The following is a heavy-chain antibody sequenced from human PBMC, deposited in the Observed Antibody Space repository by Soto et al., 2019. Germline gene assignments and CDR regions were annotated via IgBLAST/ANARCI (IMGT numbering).Heavy chain of an antibody. CDR1: GGSVSSGSYY. V-gene: IGHV4-61*01. Sequence: QVQLQESGPGLVKPSETLSLTCTVSGGSVSSGSYYWSWIRQPPGKGLEWIGYIYYSGSTNYNPSLKSRVTISVDTSKNQFSLKLSSVTAADTAVYYCARPGYSSGWGLDYWGQGTLVTVSS. D-gene: IGHD6-19*01. CDR2: IYYSGST. J-gene: IGHJ4*02. CDR3: ARPGYSSGWGLDY.